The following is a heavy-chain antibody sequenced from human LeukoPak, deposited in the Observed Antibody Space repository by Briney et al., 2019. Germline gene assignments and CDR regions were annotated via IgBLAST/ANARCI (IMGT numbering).Heavy chain of an antibody. CDR2: IYSGGST. V-gene: IGHV3-66*01. CDR1: GFTVSSNY. CDR3: AREGRYFDWLLDAFDI. Sequence: PGGSLRLSCAASGFTVSSNYMSWVRQAPGKGLEWVSVIYSGGSTYYADSVKGRFTISRDNSKNTLYLQKNSLRAEDTAVYYCAREGRYFDWLLDAFDIWGQGTMVTVSS. D-gene: IGHD3-9*01. J-gene: IGHJ3*02.